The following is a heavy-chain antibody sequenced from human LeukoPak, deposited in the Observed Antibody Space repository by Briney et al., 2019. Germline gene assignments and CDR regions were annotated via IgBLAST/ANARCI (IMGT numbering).Heavy chain of an antibody. D-gene: IGHD3-16*02. CDR3: ARDGRSRGLSHVNFDY. CDR2: ISSSGMTK. V-gene: IGHV3-11*04. CDR1: GGSITSNS. J-gene: IGHJ4*02. Sequence: ETLSLTCAVSGGSITSNSWSWIRQPPGKGLEWVSYISSSGMTKYYAVSVKGRFTMSRDNAKNSLYLQLNSLRAEDTAVYYCARDGRSRGLSHVNFDYWGQGILVTVSS.